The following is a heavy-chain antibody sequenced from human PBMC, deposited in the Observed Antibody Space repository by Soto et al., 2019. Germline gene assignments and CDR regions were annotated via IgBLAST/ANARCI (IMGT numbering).Heavy chain of an antibody. CDR2: INTGNGNT. V-gene: IGHV1-3*04. CDR1: GYTFSSYA. J-gene: IGHJ4*02. D-gene: IGHD2-2*02. Sequence: ASVKVSCKASGYTFSSYAMHWVRQAPGQRPEWMGWINTGNGNTKYSENFQGRATITRDTSASTAYVELSSLGSDDTAVYYCARAVDDCSNASRYMIYYWGQGSQVPVSS. CDR3: ARAVDDCSNASRYMIYY.